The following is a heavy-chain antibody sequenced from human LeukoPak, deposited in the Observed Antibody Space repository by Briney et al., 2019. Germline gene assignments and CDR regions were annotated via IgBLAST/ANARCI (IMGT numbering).Heavy chain of an antibody. CDR1: GFTLSNYW. J-gene: IGHJ1*01. V-gene: IGHV3-7*01. CDR3: ARDRPDLLNSGNYFQRAHRGSEYFQH. Sequence: GGSLRLCCAASGFTLSNYWMSWVRQAPGKGLEWVANIKQDGSKLSYVDSVKGRFTISRDNAKHSLYLQMNSLRAEDTAVYYCARDRPDLLNSGNYFQRAHRGSEYFQHWGQGTLVTVSS. D-gene: IGHD1-26*01. CDR2: IKQDGSKL.